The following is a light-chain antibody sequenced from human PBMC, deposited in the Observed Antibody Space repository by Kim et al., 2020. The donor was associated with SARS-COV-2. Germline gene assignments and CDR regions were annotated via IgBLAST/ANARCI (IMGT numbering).Light chain of an antibody. CDR1: QSISSSY. CDR2: GAS. CDR3: QQYGSSPLT. V-gene: IGKV3-20*01. J-gene: IGKJ4*01. Sequence: STGESATLSCRASQSISSSYIAWYQQKPGQAPRLLIYGASSRATGIPDRFSGSGSGTDFTLTINRLEPEDFAVYFCQQYGSSPLTFGGGTKVDIK.